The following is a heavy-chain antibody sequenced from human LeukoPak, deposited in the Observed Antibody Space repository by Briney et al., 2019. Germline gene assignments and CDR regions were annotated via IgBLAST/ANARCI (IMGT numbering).Heavy chain of an antibody. J-gene: IGHJ4*02. D-gene: IGHD6-19*01. CDR3: ARGIEASSGWYVIDY. V-gene: IGHV1-3*01. CDR1: GYTFIDYA. Sequence: ASVKVSCKASGYTFIDYAMHWVRQAPGQRLEWMGWINAGNGNTKYSQKFQGRVIITRDTSATIAYMELSRLRSEDTAVYYCARGIEASSGWYVIDYWDQGTLVIVSS. CDR2: INAGNGNT.